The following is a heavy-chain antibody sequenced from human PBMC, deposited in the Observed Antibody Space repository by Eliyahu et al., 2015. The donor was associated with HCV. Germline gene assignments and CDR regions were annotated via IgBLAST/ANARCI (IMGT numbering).Heavy chain of an antibody. D-gene: IGHD3-10*01. CDR2: ISGSGGST. Sequence: EVQLLESGGSLVQPGGSLRLSCXASGFTFXSYAMSWVRQAPGKGLEWVSAISGSGGSTYYADSVKGRFTISRDNSKNTLYLQMNSLRAEDTAVYYCAKYGSGSYYGDWFDPWGQGTLVTVSS. J-gene: IGHJ5*02. CDR1: GFTFXSYA. CDR3: AKYGSGSYYGDWFDP. V-gene: IGHV3-23*01.